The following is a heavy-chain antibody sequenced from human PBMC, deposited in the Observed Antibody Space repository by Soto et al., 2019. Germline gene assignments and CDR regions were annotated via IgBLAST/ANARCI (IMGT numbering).Heavy chain of an antibody. V-gene: IGHV1-18*01. D-gene: IGHD3-3*01. CDR2: ISAYNGNT. J-gene: IGHJ5*02. CDR3: ARGEVPLYYDFWSGYLNWFDP. Sequence: ASVKVSCKASGYTFTSYGISWVRQAPGQGLEWMGWISAYNGNTNYAQKLQGRVTMTTDTSTSSAYMELRSLRSDDTAVYYCARGEVPLYYDFWSGYLNWFDPWGQGTLVTVSS. CDR1: GYTFTSYG.